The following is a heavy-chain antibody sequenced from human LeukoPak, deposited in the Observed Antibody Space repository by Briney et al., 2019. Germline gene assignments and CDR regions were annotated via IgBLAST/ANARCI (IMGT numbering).Heavy chain of an antibody. CDR2: ISSSSSYI. CDR1: GFTFSSYS. D-gene: IGHD6-19*01. CDR3: AKVPHQWLVWWFDY. J-gene: IGHJ4*02. Sequence: GGSLRLSCAASGFTFSSYSMNWVRQAPGKGLEWVSSISSSSSYIYYADSVKGRFTISRGNSKNTLYLQMNSLRAEDTAVYYCAKVPHQWLVWWFDYWGQGTLVTVSS. V-gene: IGHV3-21*04.